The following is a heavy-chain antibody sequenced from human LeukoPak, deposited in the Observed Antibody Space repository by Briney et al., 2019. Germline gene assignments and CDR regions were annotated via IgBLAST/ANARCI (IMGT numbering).Heavy chain of an antibody. J-gene: IGHJ4*02. Sequence: KSGGSLRLSCAASGFTFSSYSMNWVRQAPGKGLEWVSSISSSSSYIYYADSVKGRFPISRDNAKNSLYLQMNSLRAEDTAVYYCAREDSSSSEFFWGQGTLVTVSS. CDR3: AREDSSSSEFF. V-gene: IGHV3-21*01. CDR2: ISSSSSYI. CDR1: GFTFSSYS. D-gene: IGHD6-6*01.